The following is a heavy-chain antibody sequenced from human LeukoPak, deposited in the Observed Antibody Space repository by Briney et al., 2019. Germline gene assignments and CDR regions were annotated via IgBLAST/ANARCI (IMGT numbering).Heavy chain of an antibody. CDR2: ISAYNGNT. CDR1: GYTFTSYG. Sequence: GASVKVSCKASGYTFTSYGISWVRQAPGQGLEWMGWISAYNGNTNYAQKFQGRVTITADESTSTAYMELSSLRSEDTAVYYCARVYYYDSSGSNDAFDIWGQGTMVTVSS. D-gene: IGHD3-22*01. V-gene: IGHV1-18*01. CDR3: ARVYYYDSSGSNDAFDI. J-gene: IGHJ3*02.